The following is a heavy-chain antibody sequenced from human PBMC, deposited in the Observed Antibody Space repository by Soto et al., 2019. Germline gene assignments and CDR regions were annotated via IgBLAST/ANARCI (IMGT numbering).Heavy chain of an antibody. V-gene: IGHV3-66*01. J-gene: IGHJ4*02. Sequence: GGSLRLSCAASGFTVNSNYMSWVRQAPGKGLGWVSVIYSGGSTYYADSVKGRFIISRDDSKNTLFLQMNSLRAEDTAVYYCARDYYKYYDSSGYYRSPAYWGQGTLVTVSS. CDR3: ARDYYKYYDSSGYYRSPAY. CDR2: IYSGGST. D-gene: IGHD3-22*01. CDR1: GFTVNSNY.